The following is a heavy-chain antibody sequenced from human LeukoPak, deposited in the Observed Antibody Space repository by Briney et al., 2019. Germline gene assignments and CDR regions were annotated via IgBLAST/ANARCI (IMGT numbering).Heavy chain of an antibody. D-gene: IGHD2-2*01. CDR3: ARRRIVVVPAANLRDYYYYYYMDV. V-gene: IGHV5-51*01. CDR2: IYPGDSDT. CDR1: GYSFTSYW. J-gene: IGHJ6*03. Sequence: AGESLKISCKGSGYSFTSYWIGWVRQMPGKGLEWMGIIYPGDSDTRYSPSFQGQVTISADKSISTAYLQWSSLKASDTAMYYCARRRIVVVPAANLRDYYYYYYMDVWGKGTTVTVSS.